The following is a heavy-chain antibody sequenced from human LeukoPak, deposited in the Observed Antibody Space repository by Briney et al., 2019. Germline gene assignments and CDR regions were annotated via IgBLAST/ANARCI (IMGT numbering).Heavy chain of an antibody. CDR1: GFTFSGYW. CDR2: IKEDGSET. Sequence: GGSLRLSCAASGFTFSGYWMSWVRQAPGKGLEWVGNIKEDGSETRYGDSLKGRITISRDNAKNSLYLQMNSLRGEDTAVYYCARDRGELVNWGQGTQVTASS. D-gene: IGHD1-26*01. V-gene: IGHV3-7*01. CDR3: ARDRGELVN. J-gene: IGHJ4*02.